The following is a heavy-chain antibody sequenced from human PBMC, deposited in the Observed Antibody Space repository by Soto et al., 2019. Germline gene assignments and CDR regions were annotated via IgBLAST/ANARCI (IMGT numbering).Heavy chain of an antibody. CDR1: GYTFTSYG. V-gene: IGHV1-18*01. J-gene: IGHJ6*02. D-gene: IGHD3-16*01. CDR2: ISAYNGNT. Sequence: VKVSCKASGYTFTSYGISWVRQAPGQGLEWMGWISAYNGNTNYAQKLQGRVTMTTDTSTSTAYMELRSLRSDDTAVYYCARVSVQTFYYYYYGMDVWGQGTTVTVSS. CDR3: ARVSVQTFYYYYYGMDV.